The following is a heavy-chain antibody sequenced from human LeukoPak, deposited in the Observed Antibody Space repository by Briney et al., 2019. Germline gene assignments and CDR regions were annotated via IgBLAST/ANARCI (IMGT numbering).Heavy chain of an antibody. Sequence: SETLSLTCTVSGGSISSSTFYWGWIRQPPGKGLEWIGSIYHSGSTYYNPSLKSRVTISVDTSKNQFSLKLSSVTAADTAVYYCARDRGTFFRNWFDPWGQGTLVTVSS. CDR1: GGSISSSTFY. CDR3: ARDRGTFFRNWFDP. V-gene: IGHV4-39*07. D-gene: IGHD3-16*01. CDR2: IYHSGST. J-gene: IGHJ5*02.